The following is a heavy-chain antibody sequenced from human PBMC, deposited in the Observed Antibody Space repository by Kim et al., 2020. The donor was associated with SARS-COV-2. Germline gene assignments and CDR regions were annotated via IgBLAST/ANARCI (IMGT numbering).Heavy chain of an antibody. V-gene: IGHV4-4*02. D-gene: IGHD6-19*01. CDR2: IYHSGGT. CDR3: ATYSSGWTYYFDY. CDR1: GGSISSSNW. J-gene: IGHJ4*02. Sequence: SETLSLTCAVSGGSISSSNWWSWVRQPPGKGLEWIGEIYHSGGTNYNPSLKSRVTISVDKSKNQFSLKLSSVTAADTAVYYCATYSSGWTYYFDYWGQGTLVTVSS.